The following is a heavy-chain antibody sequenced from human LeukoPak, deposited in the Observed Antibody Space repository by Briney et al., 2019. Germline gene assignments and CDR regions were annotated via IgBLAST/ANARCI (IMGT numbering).Heavy chain of an antibody. CDR1: GGSVSDYY. D-gene: IGHD3-22*01. V-gene: IGHV4-59*02. CDR3: ARKVYDSSGYYYYFDY. Sequence: SETLSLTCTISGGSVSDYYWSWIRQSPGKGLEWIGYIYYSGSTNYNPSLKSRVTISVDTSKNQFSLKLSSVTAADTAVYYCARKVYDSSGYYYYFDYWGQGTLVTVSS. J-gene: IGHJ4*02. CDR2: IYYSGST.